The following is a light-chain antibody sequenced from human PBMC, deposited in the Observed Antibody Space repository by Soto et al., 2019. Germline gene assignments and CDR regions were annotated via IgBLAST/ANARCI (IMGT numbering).Light chain of an antibody. V-gene: IGKV3-20*01. Sequence: EIVLTQSPGTLSLSPGERATLSCRASQSVSSSYLAWYQQKPGQAPRLLIYGASSRATGIPDRFSGSGSGTDFTLTISRLEPEDCAVYYCQQYGSSPPVWPFGQGTKVEIK. CDR3: QQYGSSPPVWP. J-gene: IGKJ1*01. CDR1: QSVSSSY. CDR2: GAS.